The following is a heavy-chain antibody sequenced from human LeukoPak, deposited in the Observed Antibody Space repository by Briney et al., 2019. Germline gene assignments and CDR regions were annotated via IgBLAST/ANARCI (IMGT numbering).Heavy chain of an antibody. J-gene: IGHJ6*02. D-gene: IGHD6-13*01. CDR3: AKETAAAGTDYYYGMDV. Sequence: GGSLRLSCAASGFTFSSYSMNWVRQAPGKGLEWVAVISYDGSNKYYADSVKGRFTISRDNSKNTLYLQMNSLRAEDTAVYYCAKETAAAGTDYYYGMDVWGQGPTVTVSS. CDR1: GFTFSSYS. CDR2: ISYDGSNK. V-gene: IGHV3-30*18.